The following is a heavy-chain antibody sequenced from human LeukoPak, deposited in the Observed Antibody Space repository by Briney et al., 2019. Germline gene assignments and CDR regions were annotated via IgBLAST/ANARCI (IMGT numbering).Heavy chain of an antibody. V-gene: IGHV3-66*01. J-gene: IGHJ4*02. CDR3: AKGESKDYLNYFDYLNYFDH. CDR2: ISGGGST. Sequence: GGSLRLSCAASGFTVSTSYMSWVRQAPGKGLEWVSVISGGGSTDYADSVKGKFIISRDNSKNTLYLQMNSLRAEDTAVYYCAKGESKDYLNYFDYLNYFDHWGQGALVTVSS. CDR1: GFTVSTSY. D-gene: IGHD2/OR15-2a*01.